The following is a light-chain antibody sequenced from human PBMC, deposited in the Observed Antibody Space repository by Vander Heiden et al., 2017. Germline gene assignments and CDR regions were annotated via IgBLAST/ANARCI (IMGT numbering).Light chain of an antibody. Sequence: QSALTQPASVSGSPGQSFTISCTGTISAVGGYNYVPWYQQHPGKAPKLMIYDVSNRPSGVSNRFSGSKSGNTASLTISGLQAEDEADYYCSSYTSSSTWVFGGGTKLTVL. J-gene: IGLJ3*02. V-gene: IGLV2-14*01. CDR2: DVS. CDR1: ISAVGGYNY. CDR3: SSYTSSSTWV.